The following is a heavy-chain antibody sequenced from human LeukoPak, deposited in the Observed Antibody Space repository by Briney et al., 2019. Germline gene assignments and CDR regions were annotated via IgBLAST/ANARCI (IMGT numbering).Heavy chain of an antibody. J-gene: IGHJ6*03. CDR2: ISSSGSTI. Sequence: GGSLRLSCAASGFTFSDYYMSWIRQAPGKGLEWVSYISSSGSTIYYADSVKGRFTISRDNAKNSLYLQMNSLRAEDTAVYYCARFPCSSTSGYGYYYYYYMDVWGKGTTVTVSS. CDR1: GFTFSDYY. V-gene: IGHV3-11*04. D-gene: IGHD2-2*01. CDR3: ARFPCSSTSGYGYYYYYYMDV.